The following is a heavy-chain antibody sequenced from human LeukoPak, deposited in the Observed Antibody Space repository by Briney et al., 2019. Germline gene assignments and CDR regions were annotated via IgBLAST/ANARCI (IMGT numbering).Heavy chain of an antibody. Sequence: GASVKVSCKASGYTFTGYYMHWVRQAPGQGLEWMGWINPNSGGTNYAQKFQGRVTITRGTSISTAYMELSRLRSDDTAVYYCASSLTNWNEIDYWGQGNVVTVSS. D-gene: IGHD1-20*01. V-gene: IGHV1-2*02. CDR1: GYTFTGYY. CDR2: INPNSGGT. CDR3: ASSLTNWNEIDY. J-gene: IGHJ4*02.